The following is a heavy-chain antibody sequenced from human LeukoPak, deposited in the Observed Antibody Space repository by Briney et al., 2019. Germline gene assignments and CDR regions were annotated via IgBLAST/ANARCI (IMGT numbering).Heavy chain of an antibody. CDR2: VNPRGGFT. V-gene: IGHV1-46*01. J-gene: IGHJ4*02. Sequence: SVKVSCKASGYTFTSYYIHWVRQAPGQGLEWVGIVNPRGGFTNYVQKFQGRVAMASDTSTSTVCMELSSLRSEDTAVYYCARLFLLGGIRFDYWGQGTLVTVSS. CDR1: GYTFTSYY. CDR3: ARLFLLGGIRFDY. D-gene: IGHD3-10*01.